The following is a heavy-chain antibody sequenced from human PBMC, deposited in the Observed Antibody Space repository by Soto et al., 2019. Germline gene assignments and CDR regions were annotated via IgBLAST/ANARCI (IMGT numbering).Heavy chain of an antibody. D-gene: IGHD3-22*01. V-gene: IGHV1-69*13. CDR1: GGTFSSYA. CDR2: IIPIFGTA. Sequence: SVKVSCKASGGTFSSYAISWVRQAPGQGLEWMGGIIPIFGTANYAQKFQGRVTITADESTSTAYMGLSSLRSEDTAVYYCARDLVTMIPEGFSHNWFDPWGQGTLVTVSS. CDR3: ARDLVTMIPEGFSHNWFDP. J-gene: IGHJ5*02.